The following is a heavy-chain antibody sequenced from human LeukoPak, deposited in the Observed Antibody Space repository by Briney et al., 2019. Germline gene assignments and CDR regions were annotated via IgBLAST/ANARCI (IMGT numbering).Heavy chain of an antibody. V-gene: IGHV3-21*04. CDR2: ISSSSSYI. J-gene: IGHJ4*02. Sequence: GGSLRLSCAASGFTFSSYSMNWVRQAPGKGLEWVSSISSSSSYIYYADSVKGRFTISRDNAKNSLYLQMNSLRAEDTAVYYCARDAHITMVRGAPRAFDYWGQGTLVTVSS. CDR3: ARDAHITMVRGAPRAFDY. CDR1: GFTFSSYS. D-gene: IGHD3-10*01.